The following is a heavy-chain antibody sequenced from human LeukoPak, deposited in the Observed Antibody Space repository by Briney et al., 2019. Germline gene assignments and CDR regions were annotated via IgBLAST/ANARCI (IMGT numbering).Heavy chain of an antibody. CDR1: GYTFTSYD. D-gene: IGHD1-26*01. Sequence: SVKVSCKASGYTFTSYDINWVRQATGQGLEWMGWMNPNSGNTGYAQKFQGRVTITRNTSISTAYMELSSLRSEDAAAYYCARVVMGAKDAFDIWGQGTMVTVSS. J-gene: IGHJ3*02. CDR2: MNPNSGNT. V-gene: IGHV1-8*03. CDR3: ARVVMGAKDAFDI.